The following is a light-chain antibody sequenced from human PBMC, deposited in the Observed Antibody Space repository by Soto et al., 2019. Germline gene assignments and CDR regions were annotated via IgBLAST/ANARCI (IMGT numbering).Light chain of an antibody. V-gene: IGKV3D-20*02. CDR3: QQSSNWQGT. J-gene: IGKJ1*01. CDR2: AAS. CDR1: QSISSSD. Sequence: EIVLTQSPGTLSFKPGERATLSCRASQSISSSDLAWYQHRPGQAPRLLIYAASSRATGIPVRFSGSGSGTDFTLSISRLEPEDFAVYCCQQSSNWQGTFGRGTKVDIK.